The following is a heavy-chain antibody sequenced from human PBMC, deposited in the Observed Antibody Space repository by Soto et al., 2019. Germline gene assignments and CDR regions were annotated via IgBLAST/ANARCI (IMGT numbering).Heavy chain of an antibody. CDR1: GFTFSSYG. CDR2: ISYDGSNK. Sequence: QVQLVESGGGVVQPGRSLRLSCAASGFTFSSYGMHWVRQAPGKGLEWVAVISYDGSNKYYADSVKGRFTISRDNSKNTLYLQMNSLRDEDTAVYYCAKDRGMIVAPNWFDPWGQGTLVTVSS. V-gene: IGHV3-30*18. J-gene: IGHJ5*02. CDR3: AKDRGMIVAPNWFDP. D-gene: IGHD3-22*01.